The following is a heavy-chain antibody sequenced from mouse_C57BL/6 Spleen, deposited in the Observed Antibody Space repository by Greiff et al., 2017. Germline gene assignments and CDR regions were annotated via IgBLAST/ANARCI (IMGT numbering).Heavy chain of an antibody. J-gene: IGHJ3*01. Sequence: VQLQQPGTELVKPGASVKLSCKASGYTFTSYWMHWVKQRPGQGLEWIGNINPSNGGTNYNEKFKSKATLTVDKSSSTAYMQLSSLTSEDAAVYYCASHYYGSSYRNAYWGQGTLVTVSA. V-gene: IGHV1-53*01. CDR3: ASHYYGSSYRNAY. D-gene: IGHD1-1*01. CDR2: INPSNGGT. CDR1: GYTFTSYW.